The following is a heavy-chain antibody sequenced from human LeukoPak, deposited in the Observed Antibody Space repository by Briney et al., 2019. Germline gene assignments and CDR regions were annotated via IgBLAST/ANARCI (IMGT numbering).Heavy chain of an antibody. Sequence: PSETLSLTCTVSGGSISSYYWSWIRQPPGKGLEWIGYIYYSGSTNYNPSLKSRVTISVDTSKNQFSLKLSSVTAADTAVYYCARLGIAAAGSLDYWGQGTLVTVSS. D-gene: IGHD6-13*01. CDR2: IYYSGST. V-gene: IGHV4-59*01. CDR1: GGSISSYY. J-gene: IGHJ4*02. CDR3: ARLGIAAAGSLDY.